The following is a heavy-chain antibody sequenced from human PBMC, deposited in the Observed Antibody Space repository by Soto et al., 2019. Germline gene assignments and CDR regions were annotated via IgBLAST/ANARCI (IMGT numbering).Heavy chain of an antibody. CDR2: ISSSSSYI. D-gene: IGHD6-6*01. V-gene: IGHV3-21*01. J-gene: IGHJ5*02. Sequence: PGGSLRLSCAASGFTFSSYSMNWVRQAPGKGLEWVSSISSSSSYIYYADSVKGRFTISRDNAKNSLYLQMNSLRAEDTAVYYCARDPGSSTPLFDPWGQGTLVTGSS. CDR3: ARDPGSSTPLFDP. CDR1: GFTFSSYS.